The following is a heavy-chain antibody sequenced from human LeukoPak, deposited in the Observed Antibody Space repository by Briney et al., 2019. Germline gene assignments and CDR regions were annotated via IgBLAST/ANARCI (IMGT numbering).Heavy chain of an antibody. CDR2: ISAYNGNT. J-gene: IGHJ5*02. D-gene: IGHD6-6*01. Sequence: ASVKVSCKASGYTFTSYGISWVRQAPGQGLEWMGWISAYNGNTNYAQKLQGRVTMTTDTSTSTAYMELRSLRSDDAAVYYCARDRIAARPDENWFDPWGQGTLVTVSS. CDR1: GYTFTSYG. V-gene: IGHV1-18*01. CDR3: ARDRIAARPDENWFDP.